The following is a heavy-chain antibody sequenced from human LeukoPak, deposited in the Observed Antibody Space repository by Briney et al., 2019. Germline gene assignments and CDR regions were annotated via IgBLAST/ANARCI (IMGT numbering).Heavy chain of an antibody. CDR3: ASTYNYDTSGYSRLGYYFYGVDV. V-gene: IGHV3-69-1*01. Sequence: GRSLRLSCAASGFTFSSYPMHWVRQAPGRGLEWLSYISGSSSTVYADSVKGRFTISRDNAKNSLYLQMNSLRADDTAVYYCASTYNYDTSGYSRLGYYFYGVDVWGQGTTVTVSS. J-gene: IGHJ6*02. CDR1: GFTFSSYP. D-gene: IGHD3-22*01. CDR2: ISGSSST.